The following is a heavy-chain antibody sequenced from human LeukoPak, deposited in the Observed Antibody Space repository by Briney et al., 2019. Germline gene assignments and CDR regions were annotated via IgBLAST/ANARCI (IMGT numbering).Heavy chain of an antibody. D-gene: IGHD3-3*01. J-gene: IGHJ3*02. Sequence: GGSLRLSCAASGFTFSSYAMHWVRQAPGKGLEWVAVISYDGSNKYYADSVKGRFTISRDNSKNTLYLQMNSLRAEDTAVYYCARGPLEWLLIPNDAFDIWGQGTMVTVSS. CDR2: ISYDGSNK. CDR1: GFTFSSYA. CDR3: ARGPLEWLLIPNDAFDI. V-gene: IGHV3-30*04.